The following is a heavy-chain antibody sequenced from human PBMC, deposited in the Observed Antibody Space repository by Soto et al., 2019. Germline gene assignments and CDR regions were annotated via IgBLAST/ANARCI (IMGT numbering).Heavy chain of an antibody. Sequence: HVRLVQSRGEVKKPGASVKVSCETSGYSFTTYGLSWVRQAPGQGLEWMGWISGYNGNTNYAQKLQGRVTMTTDTATSTAYMELRSLRSDDTAVYYCAREGPTPYSYYGMDVWGQGSTVTVSS. V-gene: IGHV1-18*01. CDR3: AREGPTPYSYYGMDV. CDR2: ISGYNGNT. J-gene: IGHJ6*02. CDR1: GYSFTTYG.